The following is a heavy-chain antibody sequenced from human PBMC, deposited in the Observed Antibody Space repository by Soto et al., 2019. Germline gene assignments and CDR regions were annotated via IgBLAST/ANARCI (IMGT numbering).Heavy chain of an antibody. CDR1: GSTFSSYA. V-gene: IGHV3-23*01. CDR3: AKGKLRYFDWLSGMDV. J-gene: IGHJ6*02. D-gene: IGHD3-9*01. Sequence: GSLLLACSASGSTFSSYAMSWVRQAPGKGLEWVSAISGSGGSTYYADSVKGRFTISRDNSKNTLYLQMNSLRAEDTAVYYCAKGKLRYFDWLSGMDVWGQGTKVTVYS. CDR2: ISGSGGST.